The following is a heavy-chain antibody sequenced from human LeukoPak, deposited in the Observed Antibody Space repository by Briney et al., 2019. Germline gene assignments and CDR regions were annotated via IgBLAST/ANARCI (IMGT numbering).Heavy chain of an antibody. CDR1: GFTVSSSY. CDR3: AKDFRIGYSAHFDY. CDR2: FYSGGKT. D-gene: IGHD2-21*01. J-gene: IGHJ4*02. Sequence: GGSLRLSCAASGFTVSSSYMSWVRQAPGKGLEWVSVFYSGGKTYSTDSVKGRFSISRDNSKNTLYLQMDSLRGEDTAVYYCAKDFRIGYSAHFDYWGQGALVTVSS. V-gene: IGHV3-53*01.